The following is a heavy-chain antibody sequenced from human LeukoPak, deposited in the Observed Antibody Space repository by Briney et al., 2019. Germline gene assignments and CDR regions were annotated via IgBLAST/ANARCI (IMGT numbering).Heavy chain of an antibody. CDR3: AKASNYYDILTGYYWEGLQH. CDR2: ISGSGGST. V-gene: IGHV3-23*01. CDR1: GFTFSSYA. Sequence: HSGGSLRLSCAASGFTFSSYAMSWVRQAPGKGLEWVTAISGSGGSTYYADSVKGRFTISRDNSKNTLYLQMNSLRAEDTAVYYCAKASNYYDILTGYYWEGLQHWGQGTLVTVSS. D-gene: IGHD3-9*01. J-gene: IGHJ1*01.